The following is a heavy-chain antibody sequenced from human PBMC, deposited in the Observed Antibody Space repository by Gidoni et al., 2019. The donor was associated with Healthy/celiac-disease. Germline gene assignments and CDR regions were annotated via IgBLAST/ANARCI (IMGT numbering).Heavy chain of an antibody. D-gene: IGHD2-21*02. CDR3: ARGFPCGGDCYYFDY. CDR2: INHSGST. CDR1: GGSFSGYY. V-gene: IGHV4-34*01. J-gene: IGHJ4*02. Sequence: QVQLQQWGAGLLKPSETLSLTCAVYGGSFSGYYWSWIRQPPGKGLEWIGEINHSGSTNYNPSLKSRVTISVDTSKNQFSLKLSSVTAADTAVYYCARGFPCGGDCYYFDYWGQGTLVTVSS.